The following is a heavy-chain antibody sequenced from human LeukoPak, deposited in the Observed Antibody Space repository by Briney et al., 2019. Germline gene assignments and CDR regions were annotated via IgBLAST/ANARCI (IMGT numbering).Heavy chain of an antibody. D-gene: IGHD6-13*01. V-gene: IGHV3-43*01. CDR3: AKAPRVAAAGTPYFDY. Sequence: PGGSLRLSCAASGFTFDGYTMHWVRQAPGKGLEWVSLISWDGGSTYYADSVKGRFTISRDNSKNSLYLQMNSLRTEDTALYYCAKAPRVAAAGTPYFDYWGQGTLVTVSS. CDR2: ISWDGGST. J-gene: IGHJ4*02. CDR1: GFTFDGYT.